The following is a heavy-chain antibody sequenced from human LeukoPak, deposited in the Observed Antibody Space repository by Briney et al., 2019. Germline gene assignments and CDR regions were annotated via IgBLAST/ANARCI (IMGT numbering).Heavy chain of an antibody. V-gene: IGHV3-30*02. CDR3: AKDALYDYVWGSYRYLDY. D-gene: IGHD3-16*02. CDR2: IRYDGSNK. J-gene: IGHJ4*02. CDR1: GFTFSSYG. Sequence: GGSLRLSCAASGFTFSSYGMHWVRQAPGKGLEWVAFIRYDGSNKYYADSVKGRFTISRDNSKNTLYLQMNSLRAEDTAVYYCAKDALYDYVWGSYRYLDYWGQGTLVTVSS.